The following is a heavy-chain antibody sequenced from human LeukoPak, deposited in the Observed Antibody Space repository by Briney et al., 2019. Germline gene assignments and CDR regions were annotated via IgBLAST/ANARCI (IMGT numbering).Heavy chain of an antibody. CDR1: GGSISSSSYY. Sequence: SETLSLTCTVSGGSISSSSYYWGWVRQPPGKGLEWIGSIYYSGSTYYNPSLKSRVTISVDTSKNQFSLKLSSVTAADTAVYYCARGCFIIWSGSRGGGYYYYMDVWGKGTTVTVSS. D-gene: IGHD3-3*01. CDR3: ARGCFIIWSGSRGGGYYYYMDV. J-gene: IGHJ6*03. CDR2: IYYSGST. V-gene: IGHV4-39*01.